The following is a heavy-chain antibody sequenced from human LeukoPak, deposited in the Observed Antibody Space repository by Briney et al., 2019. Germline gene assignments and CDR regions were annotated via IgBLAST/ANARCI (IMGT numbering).Heavy chain of an antibody. V-gene: IGHV3-23*01. CDR2: ISGSGGST. J-gene: IGHJ4*02. Sequence: GGSLRLSCAASGFTFSSYAMSWVRQAPGKGLEWVSAISGSGGSTYYADSVKGRFTISRDNSKNTLYLQMNSLRAEDTAVYYCAKANWDGDYPPPFDYWGQGTLVTVSS. CDR1: GFTFSSYA. CDR3: AKANWDGDYPPPFDY. D-gene: IGHD4-17*01.